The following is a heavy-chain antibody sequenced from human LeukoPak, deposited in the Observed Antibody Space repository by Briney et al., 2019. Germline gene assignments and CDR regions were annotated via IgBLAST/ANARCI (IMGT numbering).Heavy chain of an antibody. J-gene: IGHJ4*02. CDR2: IYYSGST. V-gene: IGHV4-39*01. CDR3: ARRTTDYDILTGYPYYYFDY. D-gene: IGHD3-9*01. CDR1: GGSISSSSYY. Sequence: KASETLSLTCTVSGGSISSSSYYWGWIRQPPGKGLEWIESIYYSGSTYYNPSLKSRVAISVDTSKNQFSLKLSSVTAADTAVYYCARRTTDYDILTGYPYYYFDYWGQGTLVTVSS.